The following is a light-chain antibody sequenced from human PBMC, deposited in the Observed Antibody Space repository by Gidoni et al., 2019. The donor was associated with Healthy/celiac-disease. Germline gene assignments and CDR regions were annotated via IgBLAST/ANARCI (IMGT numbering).Light chain of an antibody. J-gene: IGLJ2*01. Sequence: SYVLTQPPSVSVSPGQTASITCSGDKLGDKYACWYQQKTDQSPVLVIYQDSKRPSGIPERFSGSNSGNTATLTISGTQAMDEADYYCQAWDSSTVVFGGGTKLTVL. CDR2: QDS. CDR1: KLGDKY. V-gene: IGLV3-1*01. CDR3: QAWDSSTVV.